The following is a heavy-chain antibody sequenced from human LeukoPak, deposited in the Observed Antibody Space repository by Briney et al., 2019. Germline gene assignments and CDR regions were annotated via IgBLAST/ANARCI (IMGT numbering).Heavy chain of an antibody. Sequence: ASVKVSCKASGYTFTDHYMHWVRQAPGQGLEWMGLINPTGGSTGYAQKFQGRVTMTRDMSTSTDYMELSSLRSEDTAIYYCARDNSVGDNAWWFDPWGQGTLVTVSS. CDR3: ARDNSVGDNAWWFDP. J-gene: IGHJ5*02. D-gene: IGHD1-26*01. V-gene: IGHV1-46*01. CDR1: GYTFTDHY. CDR2: INPTGGST.